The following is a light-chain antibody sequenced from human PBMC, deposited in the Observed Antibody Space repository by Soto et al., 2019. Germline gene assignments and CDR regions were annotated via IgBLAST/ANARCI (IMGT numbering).Light chain of an antibody. J-gene: IGKJ1*01. CDR1: XXISSW. Sequence: DIQMTQSPSSVSASVXXXXTXXXXASXXISSWLAWYQQKPGKAPKLLIYAASTLQSGVPSRFSGSGSGTDFTLTISSLQPEDFATYYCQQANSFPRTFGQGTKVEIK. CDR3: QQANSFPRT. V-gene: IGKV1-12*01. CDR2: AAS.